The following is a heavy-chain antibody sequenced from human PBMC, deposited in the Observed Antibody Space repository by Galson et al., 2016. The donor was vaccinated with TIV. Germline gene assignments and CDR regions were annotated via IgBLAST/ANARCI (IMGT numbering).Heavy chain of an antibody. Sequence: SETLSLTCAVSGYSIKSGYFWGWIRQPPGKGLQWISSIYESGTTYSNPSLKSRLTMSVDTSKNQFSLKLSSVTAADTAVYYCIREGSTVTMHHYFGMDVWGQGTSVTVSS. CDR3: IREGSTVTMHHYFGMDV. V-gene: IGHV4-38-2*02. J-gene: IGHJ6*02. CDR1: GYSIKSGYF. D-gene: IGHD4-17*01. CDR2: IYESGTT.